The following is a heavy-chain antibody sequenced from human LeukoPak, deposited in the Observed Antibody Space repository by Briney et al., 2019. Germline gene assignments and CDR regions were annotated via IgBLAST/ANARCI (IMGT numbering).Heavy chain of an antibody. D-gene: IGHD1-14*01. CDR2: ISYDGSNK. CDR3: AKDGKKWQEPLES. V-gene: IGHV3-30*18. J-gene: IGHJ4*02. CDR1: EFTFSTYG. Sequence: QPGRSLRLSCAASEFTFSTYGMHWVRQAPGKGLEWVALISYDGSNKFYPDSVKGRFTISRDNSKLYLQMNSLRPEDTAVYYCAKDGKKWQEPLESWGQGALVTVSS.